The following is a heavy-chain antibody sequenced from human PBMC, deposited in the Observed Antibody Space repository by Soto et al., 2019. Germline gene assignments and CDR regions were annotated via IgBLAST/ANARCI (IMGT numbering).Heavy chain of an antibody. CDR3: ASPKSAGDALRDRYFDF. J-gene: IGHJ2*01. D-gene: IGHD6-13*01. CDR2: AKTGPFGYAT. Sequence: GGSLRLSCAASGFTFSDHFMDWVRQAPGKGLEWVGRAKTGPFGYATQYAASVNGRFTVSRDDSENSFYLLMNSLKVDDTAVYYCASPKSAGDALRDRYFDFCGPATLLTVS. CDR1: GFTFSDHF. V-gene: IGHV3-72*01.